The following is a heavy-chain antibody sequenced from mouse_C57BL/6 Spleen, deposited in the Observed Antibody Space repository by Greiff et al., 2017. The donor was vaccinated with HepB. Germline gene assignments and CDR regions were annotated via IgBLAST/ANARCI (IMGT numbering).Heavy chain of an antibody. CDR3: ARGGGVTGDY. CDR2: INPGSGGT. V-gene: IGHV1-54*01. D-gene: IGHD2-2*01. Sequence: VKLQESGAELVRPGTSVKVSCKASGYAFTNYLIEWVKQRPGQGLEWIGVINPGSGGTNYNEKFKGKATLTADKSSSTAYMQLSSLTSEDSAVYFCARGGGVTGDYWGQGTTLTVSS. J-gene: IGHJ2*01. CDR1: GYAFTNYL.